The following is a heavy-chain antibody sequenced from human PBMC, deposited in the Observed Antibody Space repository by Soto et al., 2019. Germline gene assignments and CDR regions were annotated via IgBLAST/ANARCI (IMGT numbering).Heavy chain of an antibody. V-gene: IGHV3-30*18. CDR1: AFTFSSYR. J-gene: IGHJ6*02. CDR2: ISYDASDK. Sequence: QVQLVESGGGVVQPGRSLRLSCAASAFTFSSYRIHWVRQAPGKGLDWVAVISYDASDKYYADPVKGRFTISRDNSKNTLYLQMNSLRAEDTAVYYCVKERYGQLWLEDYGMDVWGQGTTVTVSS. D-gene: IGHD5-18*01. CDR3: VKERYGQLWLEDYGMDV.